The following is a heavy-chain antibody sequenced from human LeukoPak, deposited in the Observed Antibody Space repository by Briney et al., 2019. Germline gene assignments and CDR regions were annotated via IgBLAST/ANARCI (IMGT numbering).Heavy chain of an antibody. J-gene: IGHJ3*02. V-gene: IGHV3-20*04. D-gene: IGHD3-22*01. CDR2: INWNGGST. CDR3: ARIDTYYYDSSGYYSAFDI. CDR1: GFTFDNYG. Sequence: GGSLILSCAASGFTFDNYGMSWVRQAPGKGLEWVSGINWNGGSTGYADSVKGRFTISRDNAKNSLYLQMNSLRAEDTALYYCARIDTYYYDSSGYYSAFDIWGQGTIVTVSS.